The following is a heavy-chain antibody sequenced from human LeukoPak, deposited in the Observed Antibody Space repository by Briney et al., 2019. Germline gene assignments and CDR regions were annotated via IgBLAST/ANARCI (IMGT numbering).Heavy chain of an antibody. CDR3: ASYYYMDV. J-gene: IGHJ6*03. Sequence: GGSLRLSCAASGFTFSSYGMHWVRQAPGKGLEWVAFIRCDGSNKYYADSVKGRFTISRDNSKNTLYLQMNSLRAEDTAVYYCASYYYMDVWGKGTTVTVSS. CDR1: GFTFSSYG. V-gene: IGHV3-30*02. CDR2: IRCDGSNK.